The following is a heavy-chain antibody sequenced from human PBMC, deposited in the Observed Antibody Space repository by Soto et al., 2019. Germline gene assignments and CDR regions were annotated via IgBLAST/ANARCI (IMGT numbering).Heavy chain of an antibody. CDR2: ISGSGGST. D-gene: IGHD6-19*01. Sequence: EVQLLESGGGLVQPGGSLRLSCAASGFTFSSYAMNWVRQAPGKGLEWVSVISGSGGSTYYADSVKGRFTISRDNSKNTLYLQTNSLRAEDTAVYYCARRSSGWYFDYWGQGTLVTVSS. CDR1: GFTFSSYA. V-gene: IGHV3-23*01. J-gene: IGHJ4*02. CDR3: ARRSSGWYFDY.